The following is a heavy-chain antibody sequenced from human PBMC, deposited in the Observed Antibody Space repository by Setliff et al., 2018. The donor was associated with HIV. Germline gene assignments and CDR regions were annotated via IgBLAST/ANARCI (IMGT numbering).Heavy chain of an antibody. CDR3: TTTYVRDDYNFDF. Sequence: PGESLKISCKASGHNSDFCIHWVQQAPGGRLAWMGRIFLRNGETRYSEKFQGRLTITADTSIDTAYMDLSSLRSEDTAVYYCTTTYVRDDYNFDFWGQGSLVTVSS. D-gene: IGHD4-4*01. CDR2: IFLRNGET. V-gene: IGHV1-69-2*01. CDR1: GHNSDFC. J-gene: IGHJ4*02.